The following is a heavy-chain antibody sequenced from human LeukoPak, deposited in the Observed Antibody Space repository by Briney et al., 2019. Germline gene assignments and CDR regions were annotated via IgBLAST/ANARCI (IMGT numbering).Heavy chain of an antibody. CDR1: GYSISSGYY. CDR2: IYHSGST. CDR3: ARLPVYAATFDY. Sequence: SETLSLTCAVSGYSISSGYYWGWIRQPPGKGLEWIGSIYHSGSTYYNPSLKSRVTISVDTSKNQFSLKLSSVTAADTAVYYCARLPVYAATFDYWGQGTLVTVSS. D-gene: IGHD2-8*01. J-gene: IGHJ4*02. V-gene: IGHV4-38-2*01.